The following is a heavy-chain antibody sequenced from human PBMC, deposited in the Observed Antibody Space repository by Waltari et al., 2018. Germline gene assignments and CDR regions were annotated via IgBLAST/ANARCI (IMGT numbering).Heavy chain of an antibody. D-gene: IGHD3-16*01. Sequence: EVQLLESGGGLVQPGGCLRLSCPASGFTFSNYDMNWVRQAPGGVLVWVSRVSGSAALPDYADSWKCRFIISRENSKTTLFLLMNSLRAEDTAIYDCAKELTGWGAFDIWGQGTRVTVSS. V-gene: IGHV3-23*01. CDR1: GFTFSNYD. CDR2: VSGSAALP. J-gene: IGHJ3*02. CDR3: AKELTGWGAFDI.